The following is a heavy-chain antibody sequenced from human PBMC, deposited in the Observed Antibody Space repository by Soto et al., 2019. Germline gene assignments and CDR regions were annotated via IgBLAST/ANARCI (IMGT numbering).Heavy chain of an antibody. Sequence: GSLRLSCAASGFTFSSYAMSWVRQAPGKGLEWVSAISGSGGSTYHADSVKGRFTISRDNSKNTLYLQMNSLRAEDTAVYYCAKDVVVVAATYYYYYGMDVWGQGTTVTVSS. CDR1: GFTFSSYA. J-gene: IGHJ6*02. CDR3: AKDVVVVAATYYYYYGMDV. V-gene: IGHV3-23*01. CDR2: ISGSGGST. D-gene: IGHD2-15*01.